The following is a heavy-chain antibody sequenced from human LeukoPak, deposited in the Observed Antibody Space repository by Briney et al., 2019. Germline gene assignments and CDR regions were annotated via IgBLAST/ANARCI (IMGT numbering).Heavy chain of an antibody. CDR3: ANAGTTMTNDDAFDI. D-gene: IGHD4-11*01. CDR2: ISGSGGST. Sequence: PGGSLRLSCAASGFTVSSNYMSWVRQAPGKGLEWVSAISGSGGSTYYADSVKGRFTISRDNSKNTLYLQMNSLRAEDTAVYYCANAGTTMTNDDAFDISGQGTMVTVSS. J-gene: IGHJ3*02. CDR1: GFTVSSNY. V-gene: IGHV3-23*01.